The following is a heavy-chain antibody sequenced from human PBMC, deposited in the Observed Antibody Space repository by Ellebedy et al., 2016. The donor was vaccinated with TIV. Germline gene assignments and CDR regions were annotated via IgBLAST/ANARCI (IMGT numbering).Heavy chain of an antibody. CDR1: GYTFTGYY. J-gene: IGHJ5*02. CDR2: INPNSGGT. CDR3: ARDASGPGSGWYLGNWFDP. Sequence: ASVKVSCKASGYTFTGYYMHWVRQAPGQGLEWMGRINPNSGGTNYEQKFQGRVTMTRDTSTSTVYMELSSLRSDDTAVYYCARDASGPGSGWYLGNWFDPWGQGTLVTVSS. V-gene: IGHV1-2*06. D-gene: IGHD6-19*01.